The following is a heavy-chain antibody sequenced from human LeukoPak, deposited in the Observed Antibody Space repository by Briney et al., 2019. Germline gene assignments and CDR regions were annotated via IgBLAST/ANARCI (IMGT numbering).Heavy chain of an antibody. D-gene: IGHD1-26*01. Sequence: GGSLRLSCAASGFTFSSYGMHWVRQAPAKGLEWVAFIRYDESKTFYGDSVKGRFTVSRDNSKNTLYLQMNSLRAEDAAVYYCAKSHLPNSYSGTYYCDYWGQGTQVTVSS. CDR3: AKSHLPNSYSGTYYCDY. CDR2: IRYDESKT. J-gene: IGHJ4*02. V-gene: IGHV3-30*02. CDR1: GFTFSSYG.